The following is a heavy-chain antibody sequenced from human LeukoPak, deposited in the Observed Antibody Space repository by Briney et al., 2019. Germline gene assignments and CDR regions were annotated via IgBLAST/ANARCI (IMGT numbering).Heavy chain of an antibody. V-gene: IGHV5-51*01. CDR3: ARHEDSISLDY. CDR2: IYPGDSDT. J-gene: IGHJ4*02. D-gene: IGHD2-15*01. Sequence: GESLKISCKTSGYSFTSYWIGWVRQMPGKGLEWMGIIYPGDSDTRYSPSFQGQVTTSADKSITTAYLQWSSLKASDTAVYFCARHEDSISLDYWGQGTLVTVSS. CDR1: GYSFTSYW.